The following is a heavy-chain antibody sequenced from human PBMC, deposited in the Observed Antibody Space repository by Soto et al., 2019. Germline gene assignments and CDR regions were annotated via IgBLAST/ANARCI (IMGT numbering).Heavy chain of an antibody. D-gene: IGHD2-15*01. Sequence: GASVKVSCKVSGFTLTELSMHWVRQAPGKGLEWMGGFDPEDGETIYAQKFQGRVTMTEDTSTDTAYMELSSLRSDDTAVYYCAPCSGGSCYNNWFDPWGQGTLVTVSS. CDR2: FDPEDGET. V-gene: IGHV1-24*01. CDR1: GFTLTELS. CDR3: APCSGGSCYNNWFDP. J-gene: IGHJ5*02.